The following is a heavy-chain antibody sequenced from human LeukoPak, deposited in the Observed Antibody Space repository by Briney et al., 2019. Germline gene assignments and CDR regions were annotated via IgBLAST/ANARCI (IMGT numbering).Heavy chain of an antibody. V-gene: IGHV4-59*01. CDR3: ARSSQTYCSSTSCHSWFDP. CDR1: GGSISSYY. J-gene: IGHJ5*02. Sequence: PSETLSLTCTVSGGSISSYYWNWIRQPPGKGLEWLGYIHYSDYTRYNPSLRSRVTISLDTSKNQFSLKLSSVTAADTAVYFCARSSQTYCSSTSCHSWFDPWGQGTLVTVSS. CDR2: IHYSDYT. D-gene: IGHD2-2*01.